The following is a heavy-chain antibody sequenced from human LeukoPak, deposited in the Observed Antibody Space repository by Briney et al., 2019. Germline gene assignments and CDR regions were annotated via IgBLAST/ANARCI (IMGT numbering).Heavy chain of an antibody. D-gene: IGHD3-9*01. CDR2: IYSDNT. CDR1: GFTVSSNS. V-gene: IGHV3-53*01. J-gene: IGHJ6*03. CDR3: ARDKYFDPTYYFYYMDV. Sequence: GGSLRLSCTVSGFTVSSNSMSWVRQAPGKGLEWVSFIYSDNTHYSDSVKGRFTISRDNSNNTLYLQMNSLRAEDSAVYYCARDKYFDPTYYFYYMDVWGKGTTVTVSS.